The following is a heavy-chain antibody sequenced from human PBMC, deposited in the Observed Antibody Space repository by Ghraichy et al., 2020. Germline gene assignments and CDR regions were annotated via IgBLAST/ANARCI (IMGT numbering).Heavy chain of an antibody. J-gene: IGHJ6*02. CDR3: ARASLYSSSWEYYYYGMDV. Sequence: GGSLRLSCAASGFTFSSYWMSWVRQAPGKGLEWVANIKQDGSEKYYVDSVKGRFTISRDNAKNSLYLQMNSLRAEDTAVYYCARASLYSSSWEYYYYGMDVWGQGTTVTVSS. CDR2: IKQDGSEK. CDR1: GFTFSSYW. V-gene: IGHV3-7*01. D-gene: IGHD6-13*01.